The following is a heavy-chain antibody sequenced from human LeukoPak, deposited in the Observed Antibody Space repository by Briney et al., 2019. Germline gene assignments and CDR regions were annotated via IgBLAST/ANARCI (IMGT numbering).Heavy chain of an antibody. D-gene: IGHD3-22*01. Sequence: ASVKVSCKASGYTFTGYYMHWVRQAPGQGLEWMGWINPNSGGTNYAQKFQGRVTMTRDTSISTAYMELSRLRSDDTAVYYCARDRGSTYYYDSSGYYGYWGQGTLVTVSP. CDR2: INPNSGGT. J-gene: IGHJ4*02. CDR3: ARDRGSTYYYDSSGYYGY. CDR1: GYTFTGYY. V-gene: IGHV1-2*02.